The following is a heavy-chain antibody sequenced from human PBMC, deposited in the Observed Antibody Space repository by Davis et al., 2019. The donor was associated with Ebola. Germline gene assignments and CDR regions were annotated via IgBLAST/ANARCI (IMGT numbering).Heavy chain of an antibody. J-gene: IGHJ4*02. CDR1: GGSISSYY. CDR2: IYYSGST. D-gene: IGHD3-10*01. V-gene: IGHV4-59*01. Sequence: SETLSLTCTVSGGSISSYYWSWIRQPPGKGLEWIAYIYYSGSTNYNPSLKSRVTVSVDTSKNQFSLNLSSVTAADTAVYYCARWASGTQRSFDYWGQGTLVTVSS. CDR3: ARWASGTQRSFDY.